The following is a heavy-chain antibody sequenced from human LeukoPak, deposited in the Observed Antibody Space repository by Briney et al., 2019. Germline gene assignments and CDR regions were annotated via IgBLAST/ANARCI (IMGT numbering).Heavy chain of an antibody. Sequence: SETLSLTCTVAGGSIGSGSYYWSWIRQPAGKGLEWIGRIYTSGSTNYNPSLKSRVTISVDTSKNQFSLTLSSVTAPGTAVYYCARGTIKLGIRESWYFDLWGRGNLVTVSS. D-gene: IGHD7-27*01. CDR1: GGSIGSGSYY. J-gene: IGHJ2*01. CDR3: ARGTIKLGIRESWYFDL. CDR2: IYTSGST. V-gene: IGHV4-61*02.